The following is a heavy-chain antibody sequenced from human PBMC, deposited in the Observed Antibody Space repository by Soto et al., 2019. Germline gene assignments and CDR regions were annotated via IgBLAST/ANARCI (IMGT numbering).Heavy chain of an antibody. J-gene: IGHJ6*02. V-gene: IGHV3-13*05. CDR3: ARARAAAGMLNVCYYGMDV. CDR2: IGTAGDP. D-gene: IGHD6-13*01. Sequence: LRLSCAASGFTFSSYDMHWVRQATGKGLEWVSAIGTAGDPYYPGSVKGRFTISRENAKNSLYLQMNSLRAGDTAVYYCARARAAAGMLNVCYYGMDVWGQGTTVTVSS. CDR1: GFTFSSYD.